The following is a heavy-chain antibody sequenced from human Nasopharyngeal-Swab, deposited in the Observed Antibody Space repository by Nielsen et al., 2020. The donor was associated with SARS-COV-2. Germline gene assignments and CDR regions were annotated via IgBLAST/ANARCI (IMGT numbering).Heavy chain of an antibody. CDR3: ARREGFCSGGTCYLDY. V-gene: IGHV3-74*01. CDR2: ISTDGSGT. Sequence: GESLKISCSASGFTFSSYWMHWVRQLPGKGLVWVSRISTDGSGTNYADSVKGRFTISRDNAKNTPYLQMNSLRAEDTAVYYCARREGFCSGGTCYLDYWGQGTLVTVSS. D-gene: IGHD2-15*01. CDR1: GFTFSSYW. J-gene: IGHJ4*02.